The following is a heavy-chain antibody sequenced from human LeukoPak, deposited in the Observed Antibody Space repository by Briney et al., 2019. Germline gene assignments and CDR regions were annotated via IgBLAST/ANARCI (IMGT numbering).Heavy chain of an antibody. CDR1: GFTFSSYA. V-gene: IGHV3-74*01. Sequence: GGSLRLSCAASGFTFSSYAMSWVRQAPGKGLVWVSRINRDGSSTSYADSVKGRLTISRDNAKNTLYLQMNSLRAEETAVYYCARQARYCSGGSCYSDTYYFDYWGQGTLVTVSS. J-gene: IGHJ4*02. CDR2: INRDGSST. CDR3: ARQARYCSGGSCYSDTYYFDY. D-gene: IGHD2-15*01.